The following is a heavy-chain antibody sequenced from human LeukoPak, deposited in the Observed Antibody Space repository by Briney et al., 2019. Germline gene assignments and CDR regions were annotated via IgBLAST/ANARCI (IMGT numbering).Heavy chain of an antibody. CDR2: IYYSGST. CDR1: GGSVSSGSDY. D-gene: IGHD1/OR15-1a*01. CDR3: AREGSRTPFDF. V-gene: IGHV4-61*01. J-gene: IGHJ4*02. Sequence: EPSETLSLNCTVYGGSVSSGSDYWTWLRQPPGKGLHWIGHIYYSGSTNYNPSLKSRVTISVNTSKNQFSLKLKSVTAADTAVYYCAREGSRTPFDFWGQGTLVTVSS.